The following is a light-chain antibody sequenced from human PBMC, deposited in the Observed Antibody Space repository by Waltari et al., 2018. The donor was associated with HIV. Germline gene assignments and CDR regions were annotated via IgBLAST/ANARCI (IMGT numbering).Light chain of an antibody. V-gene: IGLV1-47*01. J-gene: IGLJ1*01. Sequence: QSGLTQPPSASGTPGQRLSISCAGNHSTIGSNLVFWYRQIPGAAPTLLVYRNNQRPAGVGDRFSGSRSGASASLVISGLRVEDEADYYCASWDDGLRGHVFGSGTTVSV. CDR2: RNN. CDR3: ASWDDGLRGHV. CDR1: HSTIGSNL.